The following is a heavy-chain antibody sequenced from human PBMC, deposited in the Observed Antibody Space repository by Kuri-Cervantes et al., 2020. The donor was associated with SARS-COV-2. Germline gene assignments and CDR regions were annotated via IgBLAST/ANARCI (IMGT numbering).Heavy chain of an antibody. V-gene: IGHV3-48*03. Sequence: GGSLRLSCAASGFIFSSYEMNWVRQAPGKGLAWISYISSRGSTIYYADSVKGRFTISRDNAKNSLYLQMNSLRAEDTAVYYCAKDIPKITMILIAIFKDSYAMDVWGQGTTVTVSS. CDR2: ISSRGSTI. CDR3: AKDIPKITMILIAIFKDSYAMDV. J-gene: IGHJ6*02. CDR1: GFIFSSYE. D-gene: IGHD3-22*01.